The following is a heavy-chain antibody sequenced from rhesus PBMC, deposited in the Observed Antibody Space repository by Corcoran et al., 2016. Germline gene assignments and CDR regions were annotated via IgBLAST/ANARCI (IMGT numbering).Heavy chain of an antibody. CDR2: CSGPDGNT. CDR1: GGSITSDW. CDR3: ARDRGAGGDD. D-gene: IGHD3-9*01. Sequence: QLHLQESGPGLVKPSETLSLTCVVSGGSITSDWWSWFRQPPGKGLEWLGRCSGPDGNTRKHPSLKSRVTLSVDTSKNQRSLRLSSVTAADTAIYYCARDRGAGGDDWGQGVLVTVSS. V-gene: IGHV4-173*01. J-gene: IGHJ4*01.